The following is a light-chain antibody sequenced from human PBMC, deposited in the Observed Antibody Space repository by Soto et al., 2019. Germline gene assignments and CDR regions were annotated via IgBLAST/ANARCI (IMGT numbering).Light chain of an antibody. Sequence: QSALTQPPSASGSPGQSVTISCTGTSSDVGGYNYVSWYQQLPGKAPKLMIYEVNKRPSGVPDRFSGSKSGNTASLTVSGLQAEDEADYYCSSFADSYSYVFGTGTKLTVL. J-gene: IGLJ1*01. CDR2: EVN. CDR3: SSFADSYSYV. CDR1: SSDVGGYNY. V-gene: IGLV2-8*01.